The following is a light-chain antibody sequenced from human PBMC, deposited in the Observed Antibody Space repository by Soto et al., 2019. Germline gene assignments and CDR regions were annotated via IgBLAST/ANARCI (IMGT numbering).Light chain of an antibody. CDR2: GAS. CDR1: QSVRSSY. CDR3: QQYGSSAYT. Sequence: EIVLTQSPGTLSLSPGERATLSCRASQSVRSSYLAWYQQKPGQAPRLLIYGASSRATGIPDRFSGTGSGTDFTLTISRLEPADFAVYYCQQYGSSAYTFGQGTKLEIK. J-gene: IGKJ2*01. V-gene: IGKV3-20*01.